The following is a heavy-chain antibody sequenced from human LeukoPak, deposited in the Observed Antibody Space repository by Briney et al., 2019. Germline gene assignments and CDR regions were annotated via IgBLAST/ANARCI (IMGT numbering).Heavy chain of an antibody. CDR1: GFTFSSYA. V-gene: IGHV3-30-3*01. J-gene: IGHJ4*02. CDR2: ISYDGSNK. D-gene: IGHD4-11*01. CDR3: AKDSDSHMTTALNY. Sequence: GGSLRLSCAASGFTFSSYAMHWVRQAPGKGLEWVAVISYDGSNKYYADSVKGRFTISRDNSKNTLYLRMNSLRAEDTAVYYCAKDSDSHMTTALNYWGQGTLVTVSS.